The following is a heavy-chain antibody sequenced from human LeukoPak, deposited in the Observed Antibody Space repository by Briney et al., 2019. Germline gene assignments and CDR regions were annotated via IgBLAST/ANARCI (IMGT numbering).Heavy chain of an antibody. D-gene: IGHD1-26*01. V-gene: IGHV3-9*01. CDR2: ISWNSGSI. CDR3: AKSEATLTDYYYGMDV. J-gene: IGHJ6*02. CDR1: GFTFDDYA. Sequence: GGSLRLSCAASGFTFDDYAMHWVRQAPGKGLEWVSGISWNSGSIGYADSVKGRFTISRDNAKNSLYLQMNSLRAEDTALYYCAKSEATLTDYYYGMDVWGQGTTVTVSS.